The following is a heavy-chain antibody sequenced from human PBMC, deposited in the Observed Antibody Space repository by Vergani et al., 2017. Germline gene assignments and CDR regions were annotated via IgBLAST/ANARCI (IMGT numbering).Heavy chain of an antibody. Sequence: EVQLLESGGGLLHPGGSLSLSFAASGFTFAGFPMSWVGQPPGKGLEWVSAIGVRGGSTYYADSVKARFTISRNNSKTTLYLQMNSLRAEDTAVYYCAKSLGVVIPNWFDPGGQGTLVTVSS. CDR3: AKSLGVVIPNWFDP. CDR2: IGVRGGST. V-gene: IGHV3-23*01. J-gene: IGHJ5*02. CDR1: GFTFAGFP. D-gene: IGHD3-22*01.